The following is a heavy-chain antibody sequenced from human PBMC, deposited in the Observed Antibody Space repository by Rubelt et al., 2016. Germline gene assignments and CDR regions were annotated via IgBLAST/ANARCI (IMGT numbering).Heavy chain of an antibody. D-gene: IGHD1-26*01. J-gene: IGHJ6*02. CDR3: ARYHLVGVTATVGLDV. V-gene: IGHV3-7*01. Sequence: DSMKGRVTISRDDAKSSLFLQMNSLRAEDTAVYYCARYHLVGVTATVGLDVWGQGTTVTVSS.